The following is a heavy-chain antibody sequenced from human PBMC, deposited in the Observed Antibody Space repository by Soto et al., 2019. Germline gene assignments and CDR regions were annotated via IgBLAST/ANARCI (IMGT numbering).Heavy chain of an antibody. CDR3: ARVGGSYYFDH. J-gene: IGHJ4*02. V-gene: IGHV3-33*01. D-gene: IGHD3-16*01. Sequence: SVVSLRLSCAASGFTFSSYGMHWVRKATGKGLEWVAVLWSYWSTGTNEYYADSVKGRFTISRDNSKNMLSLQMNSLRGEATAVYYCARVGGSYYFDHWGQGTLVTVSS. CDR1: GFTFSSYG. CDR2: LWSYWSTGTNE.